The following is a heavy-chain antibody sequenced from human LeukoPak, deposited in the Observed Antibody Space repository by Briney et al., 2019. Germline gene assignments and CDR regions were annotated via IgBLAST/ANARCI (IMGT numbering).Heavy chain of an antibody. CDR2: IYYSGSTT. D-gene: IGHD3-3*01. J-gene: IGHJ4*02. CDR3: TRENRPFCPFAF. CDR1: GGSITNYW. V-gene: IGHV4-59*01. Sequence: TSSETLSLTCTVSGGSITNYWWSWIRQPPGRGLEWIGYIYYSGSTTNYNPSLRGRATISVDASKNQFSLRLRSVTAADTAVYYCTRENRPFCPFAFWGQGVMVTVSS.